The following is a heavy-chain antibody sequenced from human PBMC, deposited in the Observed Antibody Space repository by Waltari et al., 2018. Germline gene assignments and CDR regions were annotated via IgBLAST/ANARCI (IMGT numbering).Heavy chain of an antibody. D-gene: IGHD6-13*01. J-gene: IGHJ4*02. CDR2: LGLDGKKK. CDR3: ATGIAAPGIFDY. V-gene: IGHV3-33*08. CDR1: GFTFSNYV. Sequence: QVQLVESGGGVVQPGRSLRLSCEASGFTFSNYVMHWVRQAPGKGLEWGRVLGLDGKKKLYVDSGKGRFTISRDNSKNTLYLQMDSLRKEDTAMYYCATGIAAPGIFDYWGRGTLVTVSS.